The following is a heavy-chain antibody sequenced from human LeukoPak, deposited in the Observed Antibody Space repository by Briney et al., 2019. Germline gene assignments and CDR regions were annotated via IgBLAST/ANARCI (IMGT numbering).Heavy chain of an antibody. CDR2: IIPILGIA. CDR3: ARDQPTGYSGYAVPSDY. V-gene: IGHV1-69*04. Sequence: ASVKVSCKASGGTFSIYAISWVRQAPGQGLEWMGRIIPILGIANYAQKFQGRVTITADKSTRTAYMELRSLRYEDTAVYYCARDQPTGYSGYAVPSDYWGQGTLVTVSS. J-gene: IGHJ4*02. D-gene: IGHD5-12*01. CDR1: GGTFSIYA.